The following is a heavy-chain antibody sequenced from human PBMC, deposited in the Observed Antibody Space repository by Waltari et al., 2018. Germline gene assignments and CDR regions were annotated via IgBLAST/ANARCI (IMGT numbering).Heavy chain of an antibody. V-gene: IGHV5-51*01. CDR3: ARRRGSSAEFRHDAFDI. CDR2: IYPGGSDT. CDR1: GYSFTSYW. D-gene: IGHD3-10*01. Sequence: EVQLVQSGAEVKKPGESLKISCKGSGYSFTSYWIGWVRQMPGKGLEWMGIIYPGGSDTRYGPSFHGQVTISADKSISTAYLQWSSLKAADTAMYYCARRRGSSAEFRHDAFDIWGQGTMVTVSS. J-gene: IGHJ3*02.